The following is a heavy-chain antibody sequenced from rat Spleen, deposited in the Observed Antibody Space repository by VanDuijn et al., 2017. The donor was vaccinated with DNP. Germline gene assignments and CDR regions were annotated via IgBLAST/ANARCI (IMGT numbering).Heavy chain of an antibody. CDR3: ARDNYGTSGAMDA. Sequence: EVQLVESGGDPVQPGRSLTLSCVVSGFTFNKDWMTWVRQVPGKGLEWIASITTGGEITYYPDSVKGRFTISRDHATNTLYLRLNSLRSEDTAIYYCARDNYGTSGAMDAWGQGTSVSVSS. J-gene: IGHJ4*01. CDR1: GFTFNKDW. V-gene: IGHV5-31*01. D-gene: IGHD1-11*01. CDR2: ITTGGEIT.